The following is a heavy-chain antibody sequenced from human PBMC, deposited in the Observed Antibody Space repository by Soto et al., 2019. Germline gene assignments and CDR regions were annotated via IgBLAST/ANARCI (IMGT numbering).Heavy chain of an antibody. D-gene: IGHD2-15*01. Sequence: QVQLQESGPGLVKPSETLSLTCTVSGGSISSYYWSWIRQPPGKGLEWIGYIYYSGCTNYNPSLKSRVTIPVDTSNNQFSLKLSSVNAADTAVYYWARQELDCSGGSCYGFQHWGQGTLVTVSS. J-gene: IGHJ1*01. CDR3: ARQELDCSGGSCYGFQH. CDR1: GGSISSYY. V-gene: IGHV4-59*08. CDR2: IYYSGCT.